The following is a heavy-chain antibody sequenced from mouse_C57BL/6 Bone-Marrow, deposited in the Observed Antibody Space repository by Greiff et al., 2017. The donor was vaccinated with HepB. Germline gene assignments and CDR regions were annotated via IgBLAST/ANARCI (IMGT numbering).Heavy chain of an antibody. V-gene: IGHV5-12*01. J-gene: IGHJ3*01. CDR1: GFTFSDYY. D-gene: IGHD2-1*01. CDR3: ARHRGNPFAY. Sequence: DVQLVESGGGLVQPGGSLKLSCAASGFTFSDYYMYWVRQTPEKRLEWVAYISNGGGSTYYPDTVKGRFTISRDNAKNTLYLQMSRLKSEDTAMYYCARHRGNPFAYWGQGTLVTVSA. CDR2: ISNGGGST.